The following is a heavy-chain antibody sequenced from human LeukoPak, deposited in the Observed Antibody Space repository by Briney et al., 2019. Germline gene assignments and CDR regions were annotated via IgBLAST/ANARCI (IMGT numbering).Heavy chain of an antibody. J-gene: IGHJ4*02. CDR1: GYTFTDYY. CDR3: ARDRSRGYSYGLESLY. V-gene: IGHV1-2*02. D-gene: IGHD5-18*01. Sequence: GASVKVSCKTSGYTFTDYYIHWARQAPGQGLEWTGWINPESGGTSYAQHFQGRVTMTRDTSISTAYMDLSRLKSDDTAVYYCARDRSRGYSYGLESLYWGQGTLVTVSS. CDR2: INPESGGT.